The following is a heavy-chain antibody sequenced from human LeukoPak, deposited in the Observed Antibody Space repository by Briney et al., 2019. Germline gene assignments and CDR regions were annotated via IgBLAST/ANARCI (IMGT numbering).Heavy chain of an antibody. CDR1: GGSISGCY. Sequence: SETLSLICSVSGGSISGCYWSWIRVPAGKGLERIRRIYACGNPNYASRTTHTTASPSSRLTMSLDTSKNQLTLRLRSVTAADTARYCWARYAKPANAAGLDVWGQGTTVTVSS. CDR3: ARYAKPANAAGLDV. CDR2: IYACGNP. J-gene: IGHJ6*02. D-gene: IGHD4/OR15-4a*01. V-gene: IGHV4-4*07.